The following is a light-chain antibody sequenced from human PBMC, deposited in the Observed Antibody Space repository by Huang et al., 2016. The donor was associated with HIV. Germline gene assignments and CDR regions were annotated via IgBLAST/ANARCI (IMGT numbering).Light chain of an antibody. CDR2: EAS. CDR1: QGISNT. Sequence: QLTQSPSSLSASVGDRVTITCRASQGISNTLAWYQQKPGKAPKLLIYEASSLQTVAPSRFSGSGSGTDFTLTISSLQPEDCATYYCQQFNHYPLTFGGGTKVEIE. CDR3: QQFNHYPLT. J-gene: IGKJ4*01. V-gene: IGKV1D-13*01.